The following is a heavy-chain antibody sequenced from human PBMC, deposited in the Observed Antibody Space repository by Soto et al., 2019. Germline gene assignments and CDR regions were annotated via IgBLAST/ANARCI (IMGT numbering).Heavy chain of an antibody. CDR2: INHSGST. D-gene: IGHD6-13*01. CDR1: GGSFSGCY. CDR3: ARAIIAAAGRDY. V-gene: IGHV4-34*01. J-gene: IGHJ4*02. Sequence: SETLSLTCAVYGGSFSGCYWSFIRQPPGKGLEWIGEINHSGSTNYNPSLKSRVTISVDTSKNQFSLKLSSVSAEDIAVYYCARAIIAAAGRDYWGKGTLVTASS.